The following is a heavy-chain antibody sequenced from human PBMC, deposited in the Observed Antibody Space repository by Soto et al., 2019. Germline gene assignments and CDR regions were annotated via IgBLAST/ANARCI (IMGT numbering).Heavy chain of an antibody. CDR2: IKSKTDGGTT. J-gene: IGHJ4*01. CDR1: GFTFANAL. CDR3: TTDSYSTIIIVRFDY. V-gene: IGHV3-15*07. Sequence: PGGSLRLSCAASGFTFANALINWVRQAPGKGLEWVGRIKSKTDGGTTDYAEPVKGRFAISRDDSNNMVYLQMNSLKIEDTAVYYCTTDSYSTIIIVRFDYWGHATLVTVFS. D-gene: IGHD3-22*01.